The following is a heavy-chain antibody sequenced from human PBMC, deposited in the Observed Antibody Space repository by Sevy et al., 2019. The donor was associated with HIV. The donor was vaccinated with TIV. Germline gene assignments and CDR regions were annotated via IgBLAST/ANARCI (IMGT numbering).Heavy chain of an antibody. J-gene: IGHJ6*02. Sequence: GGSLRLSCAASGFIFSTYTMTWVRQAPGKGLEWVSGISGSGGSTYYADSLKGRFNIFRDNSKNTVYLQMNSLRAEDTAVYYCAKGDRTFYGLDVWGQGTTVTVSS. CDR2: ISGSGGST. CDR1: GFIFSTYT. CDR3: AKGDRTFYGLDV. D-gene: IGHD2-15*01. V-gene: IGHV3-23*01.